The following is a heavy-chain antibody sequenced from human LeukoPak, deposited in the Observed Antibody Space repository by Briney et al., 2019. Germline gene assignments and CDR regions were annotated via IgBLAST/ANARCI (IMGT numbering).Heavy chain of an antibody. CDR3: ARSRPGSYLDY. Sequence: GGSLRLSCAASGFTFGDYYMSWIRQAPGTGLEWVSDISTSGTARNYADSVKGRFTISRDNAKNSLYLQMNSLRAEDTAVYYCARSRPGSYLDYWGQGTLVTVSS. D-gene: IGHD6-6*01. CDR1: GFTFGDYY. J-gene: IGHJ4*02. V-gene: IGHV3-11*04. CDR2: ISTSGTAR.